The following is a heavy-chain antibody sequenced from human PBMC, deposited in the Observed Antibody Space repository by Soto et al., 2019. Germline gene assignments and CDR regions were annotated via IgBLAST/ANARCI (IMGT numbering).Heavy chain of an antibody. V-gene: IGHV6-1*01. D-gene: IGHD3-10*01. CDR3: ARGRVTMVRGVLNWFDP. J-gene: IGHJ5*02. CDR2: TYYRSNWYN. Sequence: SETRSLTCGISGDSVSGNSAAGSGIRQSPSSGLEWLGRTYYRSNWYNDYAVSVKSRITINPDTSKNQFSLQLNSVTPEDTAVYYCARGRVTMVRGVLNWFDPWGQGSLVTVSS. CDR1: GDSVSGNSAA.